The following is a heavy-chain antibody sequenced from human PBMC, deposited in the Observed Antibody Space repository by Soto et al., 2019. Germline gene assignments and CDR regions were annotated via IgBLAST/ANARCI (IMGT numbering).Heavy chain of an antibody. CDR2: IVVGSGNT. CDR3: AARGWELFPHDAFDI. J-gene: IGHJ3*02. D-gene: IGHD1-26*01. Sequence: GASVKVSCKASGFTFTSSAVQWVRQARGQRLEWIGWIVVGSGNTNYAQKFQERVTITRDMSTSTAYMELSSLRSEDTAVYYCAARGWELFPHDAFDIWGQGTMVTVS. CDR1: GFTFTSSA. V-gene: IGHV1-58*01.